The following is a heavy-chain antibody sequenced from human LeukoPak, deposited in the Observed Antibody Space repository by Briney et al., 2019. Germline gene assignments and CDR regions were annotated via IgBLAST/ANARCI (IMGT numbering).Heavy chain of an antibody. Sequence: NPSETLSLTCTVSGGSISSYYWSWIRQPAGKGPEWIGRIYTSGSTNYNPSLKSRVTMSVDTSKNQFSLKLSSVTAADTAVYYCARNSLYGDYVDYWGQGTLVTVSS. V-gene: IGHV4-4*07. CDR3: ARNSLYGDYVDY. CDR2: IYTSGST. J-gene: IGHJ4*02. D-gene: IGHD4-17*01. CDR1: GGSISSYY.